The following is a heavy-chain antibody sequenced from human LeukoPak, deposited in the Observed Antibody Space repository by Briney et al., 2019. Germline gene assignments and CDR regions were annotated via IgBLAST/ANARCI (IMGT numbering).Heavy chain of an antibody. CDR3: ARDPKWFGELLPYGMDV. V-gene: IGHV1-18*04. CDR1: GYTFTSYG. CDR2: ISAYNGNT. J-gene: IGHJ6*04. D-gene: IGHD3-10*01. Sequence: ASVKVSCKGSGYTFTSYGISWVRQAPGQGLEWMGWISAYNGNTNYAQKLQGRVTMTTDTSTSTAYMELRSLRSDDTAVYYCARDPKWFGELLPYGMDVWGKGPTVTVSS.